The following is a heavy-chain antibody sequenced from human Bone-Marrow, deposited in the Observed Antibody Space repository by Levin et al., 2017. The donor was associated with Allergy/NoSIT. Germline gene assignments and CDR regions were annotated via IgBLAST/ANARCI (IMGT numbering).Heavy chain of an antibody. D-gene: IGHD2-8*01. J-gene: IGHJ4*02. CDR2: ISGYGAST. CDR3: VKLNGYIDD. V-gene: IGHV3-23*01. Sequence: GESLKISCAASGFTFSTYAMSWVRQAPGKGLECVSSISGYGASTYYAESVKGRFTISRDNSNNTVSLQMNSLRAEDTAIYYCVKLNGYIDDWGQGTLVTVSP. CDR1: GFTFSTYA.